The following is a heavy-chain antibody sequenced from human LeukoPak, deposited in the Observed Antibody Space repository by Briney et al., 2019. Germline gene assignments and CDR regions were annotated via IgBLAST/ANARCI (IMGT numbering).Heavy chain of an antibody. CDR3: AKDRTPYSRSGGYYLGAFDI. J-gene: IGHJ3*02. Sequence: GGSLRLSCAASGLTFSNYAMTWVRLAPGKGLEWVSSLSGSGGATWYAGSVKGRFTVSRDNSKNTLYLRMNSLRAEDTAVYYCAKDRTPYSRSGGYYLGAFDIWGHGTLVTVSS. D-gene: IGHD3-10*01. V-gene: IGHV3-23*01. CDR2: LSGSGGAT. CDR1: GLTFSNYA.